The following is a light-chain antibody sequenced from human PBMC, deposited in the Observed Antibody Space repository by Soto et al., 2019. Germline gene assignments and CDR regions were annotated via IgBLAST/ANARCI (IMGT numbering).Light chain of an antibody. CDR1: QSVTNSF. Sequence: ESVLTQSPVTLSLSPGERATLSCRASQSVTNSFLAWYQQKPGQAPRLLIYGASSRATGIPDRFSGSGSGTDFTLTISRLEPEDFAVYYCQQYGSSETFGQGTKVDIK. CDR3: QQYGSSET. CDR2: GAS. V-gene: IGKV3-20*01. J-gene: IGKJ1*01.